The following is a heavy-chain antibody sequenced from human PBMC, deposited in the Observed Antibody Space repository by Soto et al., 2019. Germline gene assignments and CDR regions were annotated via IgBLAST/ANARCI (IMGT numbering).Heavy chain of an antibody. Sequence: GGSLRLSCAASGFTFSYYFMHWVRQAPGKGLEWVAVVSYDGNIEYYADSVKGRFSISRDNSKNTLNLQMDNLRVEDTAVYFCSRQYCSDSTCYYYNGMDVWGQGTTVTVSS. CDR1: GFTFSYYF. D-gene: IGHD2-15*01. V-gene: IGHV3-30-3*01. CDR3: SRQYCSDSTCYYYNGMDV. J-gene: IGHJ6*02. CDR2: VSYDGNIE.